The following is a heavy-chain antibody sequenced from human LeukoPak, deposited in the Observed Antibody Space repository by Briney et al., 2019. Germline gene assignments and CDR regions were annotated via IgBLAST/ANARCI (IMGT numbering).Heavy chain of an antibody. V-gene: IGHV4-61*08. D-gene: IGHD3-3*01. J-gene: IGHJ4*02. CDR2: IYYSGST. CDR1: GGSISSGGYY. CDR3: ARGDYDFWSGYYHY. Sequence: SETLSLTCTVSGGSISSGGYYWSWIRQPPGKGLEWIGYIYYSGSTNYNPSLKSRVTISVDTSKNQFSLKLSSVTAADTAVYYCARGDYDFWSGYYHYWGQGTLVTVSS.